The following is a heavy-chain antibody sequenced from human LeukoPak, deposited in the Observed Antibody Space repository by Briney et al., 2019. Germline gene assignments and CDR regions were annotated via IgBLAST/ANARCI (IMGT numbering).Heavy chain of an antibody. CDR2: IYYSGST. D-gene: IGHD6-19*01. CDR1: GGSISSYY. CDR3: ARPSRPVAGNWYFDL. J-gene: IGHJ2*01. Sequence: SETLSLTCTVSGGSISSYYWSWIRQPPGKGLEWIGYIYYSGSTNYNPSLKSRVTISVDTSKNQFSLKLSSVAAADTAVYYCARPSRPVAGNWYFDLWGRGTLVTVSS. V-gene: IGHV4-59*08.